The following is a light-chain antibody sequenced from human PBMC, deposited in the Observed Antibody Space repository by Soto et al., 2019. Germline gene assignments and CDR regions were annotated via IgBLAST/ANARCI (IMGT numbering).Light chain of an antibody. CDR3: QQYVDWPLYT. CDR1: QSVSSN. CDR2: GAS. V-gene: IGKV3-15*01. Sequence: EIVMTQSPATLSVSPGERATLSCRASQSVSSNLAWYQQKPGQAPRLLIYGASTRATGIPARFSGSGSGTEFTLTISSLQSEDFAVYYCQQYVDWPLYTFGQGTKLEMK. J-gene: IGKJ2*01.